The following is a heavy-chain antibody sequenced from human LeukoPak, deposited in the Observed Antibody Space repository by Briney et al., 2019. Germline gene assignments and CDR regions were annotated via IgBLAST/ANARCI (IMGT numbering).Heavy chain of an antibody. CDR1: GGSFSGYY. V-gene: IGHV4-34*01. J-gene: IGHJ6*02. CDR3: ARGVPTRLYYYYYGMDV. D-gene: IGHD3-22*01. CDR2: INYSGST. Sequence: SETLSLTCAVYGGSFSGYYWSWIRQPPGKGLEWIGEINYSGSTNYNPSLKSRVTISVDTSKNQFSLKLSSVTAADTAVYYCARGVPTRLYYYYYGMDVWGQGTTVTVSS.